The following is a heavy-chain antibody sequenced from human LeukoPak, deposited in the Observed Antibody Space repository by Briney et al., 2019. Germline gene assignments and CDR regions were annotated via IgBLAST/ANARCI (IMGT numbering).Heavy chain of an antibody. J-gene: IGHJ4*02. CDR2: IYPGDSDI. V-gene: IGHV5-51*01. CDR1: GYSFIKYW. Sequence: GESLKISCKGSGYSFIKYWLAWVRQMPGKGLEWMGIIYPGDSDIRYSPSFQGQVTISADKSITTAYLQWHSLKASDTAMYYCARHFGYSGYDGDYWGQGTLVTVSA. D-gene: IGHD5-12*01. CDR3: ARHFGYSGYDGDY.